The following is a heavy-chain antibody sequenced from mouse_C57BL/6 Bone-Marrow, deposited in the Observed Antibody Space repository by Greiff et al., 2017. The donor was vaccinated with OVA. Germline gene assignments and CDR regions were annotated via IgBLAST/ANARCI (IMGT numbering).Heavy chain of an antibody. CDR2: IDPENGDT. CDR3: TSLPLLLRSYYVDY. D-gene: IGHD1-1*01. V-gene: IGHV14-4*01. Sequence: VQLQQSGAELVRPGASVKLSCTASGFNIKDDYMHWVKQRPEQGLEWIGWIDPENGDTEYASQFQGQATITADTSSNKAYMQRSSLISDDTAVYYFTSLPLLLRSYYVDYWGQGTTLTVSS. CDR1: GFNIKDDY. J-gene: IGHJ2*01.